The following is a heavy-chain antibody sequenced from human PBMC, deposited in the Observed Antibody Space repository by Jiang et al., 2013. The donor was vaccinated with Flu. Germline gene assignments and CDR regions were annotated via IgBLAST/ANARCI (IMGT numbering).Heavy chain of an antibody. Sequence: SGAEVKKPGASVTVSCKASGYTFTSNYMHWVRQAPGQGLEWMAMINPSYGSTTYAQDFLGRVTMTRDTSTTTVYMELSSLRSEDTAVYYCARVLSCGGSCYYFDYVGPGNPGHRLL. V-gene: IGHV1-46*01. D-gene: IGHD2-21*02. CDR2: INPSYGST. CDR1: GYTFTSNY. J-gene: IGHJ4*02. CDR3: ARVLSCGGSCYYFDY.